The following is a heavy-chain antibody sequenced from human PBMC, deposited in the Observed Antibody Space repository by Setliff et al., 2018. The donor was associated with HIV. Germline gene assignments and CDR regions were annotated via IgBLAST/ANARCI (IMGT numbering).Heavy chain of an antibody. D-gene: IGHD1-1*01. V-gene: IGHV4-31*03. CDR1: GGSIKSGAYY. CDR3: ARGRMATTIGGY. CDR2: IYYSGTT. J-gene: IGHJ4*02. Sequence: SETLSLTCTVSGGSIKSGAYYWSWIRQHPGKGLEWIGYIYYSGTTYYNPSLKSRVTISVDTSKNQFSLKLNSVTAADTAVYYCARGRMATTIGGYWGQGTLVTVSS.